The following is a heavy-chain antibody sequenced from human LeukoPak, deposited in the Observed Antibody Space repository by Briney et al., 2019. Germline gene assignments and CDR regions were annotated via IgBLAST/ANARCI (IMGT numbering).Heavy chain of an antibody. J-gene: IGHJ4*02. CDR1: GGSFSGYY. CDR3: ARAPLAAAGYYFDY. V-gene: IGHV4-34*01. CDR2: INHSGST. D-gene: IGHD6-13*01. Sequence: SETLSLTCAVYGGSFSGYYWSWIRQPPGKGLEWIGEINHSGSTNYNPSLKSRVTISVDTSKNQFSLKLSSVTAADTAVYYCARAPLAAAGYYFDYWGQGTLVTVSS.